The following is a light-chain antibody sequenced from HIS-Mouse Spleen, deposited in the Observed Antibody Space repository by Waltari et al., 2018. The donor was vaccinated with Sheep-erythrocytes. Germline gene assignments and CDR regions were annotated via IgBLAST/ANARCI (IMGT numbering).Light chain of an antibody. V-gene: IGLV2-11*02. CDR2: DVS. Sequence: QSALTQPRSVSGSPGQSVTISCTGTSSDVGGYNYVSWYQQQPGKAPKLMIYDVSKRPSGVPDRFSGSKSGNTASLTISGLQVEDEADYYCCSYAGSYTFVVFGGGTKLTVL. CDR1: SSDVGGYNY. J-gene: IGLJ2*01. CDR3: CSYAGSYTFVV.